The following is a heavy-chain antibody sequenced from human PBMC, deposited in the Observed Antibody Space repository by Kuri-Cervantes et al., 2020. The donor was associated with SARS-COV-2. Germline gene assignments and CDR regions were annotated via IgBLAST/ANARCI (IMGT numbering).Heavy chain of an antibody. V-gene: IGHV3-23*01. D-gene: IGHD1/OR15-1a*01. CDR3: AKCPRTGVPGTSGED. CDR2: SSTSGAYT. Sequence: WGSLRLSCAVSGFTFSDSAMNWVRQAPGKGLEWVSASSTSGAYTYYADSVKGRFTISRDNSKNTLYLQMKRLRAEDTAVYYCAKCPRTGVPGTSGEDWGQGTLVTVSS. CDR1: GFTFSDSA. J-gene: IGHJ4*02.